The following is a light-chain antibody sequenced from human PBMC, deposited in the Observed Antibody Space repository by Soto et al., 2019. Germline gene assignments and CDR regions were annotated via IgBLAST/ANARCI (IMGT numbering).Light chain of an antibody. J-gene: IGLJ2*01. CDR1: SSDVGHYNL. CDR3: CSYAGSSTFDVV. Sequence: QSVLTQPASVSGSPGQSITISCTGTSSDVGHYNLVSWYQQHPGKAPKLMIYEVSKRPSGVSNRFSGSKSGNTASLTISGLQAEDEADYYCCSYAGSSTFDVVFGGGTKLTVL. CDR2: EVS. V-gene: IGLV2-23*02.